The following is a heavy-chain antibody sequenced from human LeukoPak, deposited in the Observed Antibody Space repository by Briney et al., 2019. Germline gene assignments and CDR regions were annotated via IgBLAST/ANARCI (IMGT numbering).Heavy chain of an antibody. J-gene: IGHJ4*02. D-gene: IGHD6-6*01. Sequence: SETLSLTCAVYGGSFSGHYWSWIRQPPGKGLEWIGEINHSGSTNYNPSLKSRVTISVDTSKNQFSLKLSSVTAADTAVYYCAWIAARQGRYFDYWGQGTLVTVSS. CDR3: AWIAARQGRYFDY. CDR2: INHSGST. CDR1: GGSFSGHY. V-gene: IGHV4-34*01.